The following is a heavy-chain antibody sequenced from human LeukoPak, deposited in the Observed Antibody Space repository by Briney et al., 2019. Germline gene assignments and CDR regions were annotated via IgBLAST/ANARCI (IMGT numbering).Heavy chain of an antibody. CDR1: GYSFTNYW. V-gene: IGHV5-51*01. Sequence: GESLKISCKASGYSFTNYWIGWVVQMPGKGLEWMGSVSPGDSDTRYSPSFQGQVTISADKSITTAYLQWSSLKASDSAMYYCARTMVRGAYGMDVWGQGTTVTVSS. CDR3: ARTMVRGAYGMDV. D-gene: IGHD3-10*01. CDR2: VSPGDSDT. J-gene: IGHJ6*02.